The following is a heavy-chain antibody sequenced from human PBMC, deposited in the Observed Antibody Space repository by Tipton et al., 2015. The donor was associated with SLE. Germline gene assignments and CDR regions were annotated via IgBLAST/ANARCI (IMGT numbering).Heavy chain of an antibody. J-gene: IGHJ6*02. CDR3: AKEKREATYYDFWSGYYKGGDYYYYYGMDV. D-gene: IGHD3-3*01. CDR2: ISGSGGST. V-gene: IGHV3-23*01. CDR1: GFTFSSYA. Sequence: SLRLSCAASGFTFSSYAMSWVRQAPGKGLEWVSAISGSGGSTYYADSVKGRFTISRDNSKNTLYLQMNSLRAEDTAVYYCAKEKREATYYDFWSGYYKGGDYYYYYGMDVWGQGTTVTVSS.